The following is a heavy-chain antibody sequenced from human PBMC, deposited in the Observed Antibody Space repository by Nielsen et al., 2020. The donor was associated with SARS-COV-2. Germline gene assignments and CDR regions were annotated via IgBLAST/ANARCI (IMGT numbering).Heavy chain of an antibody. CDR3: AHRRATMVRGPYFDY. CDR1: GFSLRTNGVG. V-gene: IGHV2-5*02. D-gene: IGHD3-10*01. CDR2: IYWDDDK. Sequence: SGPTLVTPTQTLTLTCTFSGFSLRTNGVGVGWIRQPPGKALEWLALIYWDDDKRYSPSLKSRLTITKDTSKNQVVLTITNMDPVDTATYYCAHRRATMVRGPYFDYWGQGTLVTVSS. J-gene: IGHJ4*02.